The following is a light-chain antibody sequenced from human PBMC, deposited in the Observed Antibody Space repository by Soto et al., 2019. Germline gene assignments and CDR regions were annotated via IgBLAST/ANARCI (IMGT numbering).Light chain of an antibody. CDR2: EVT. Sequence: QPVLTQPASVSGSPGQSITISCTGTSSDVGGYNYVSWYQHHPGKAPKLLIYEVTNRPSGVSNRFSASKSGNTASLTISGLQAEDEADYYCSSYTTSRTPLYVFGTGTKLTVL. CDR1: SSDVGGYNY. V-gene: IGLV2-14*01. J-gene: IGLJ1*01. CDR3: SSYTTSRTPLYV.